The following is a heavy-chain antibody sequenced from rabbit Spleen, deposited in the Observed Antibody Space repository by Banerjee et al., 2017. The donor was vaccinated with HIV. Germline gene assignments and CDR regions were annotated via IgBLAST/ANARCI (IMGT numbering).Heavy chain of an antibody. J-gene: IGHJ4*01. V-gene: IGHV1S7*01. Sequence: HLKESGGGLVQPGGSLKLSCKASGFDFNSYGVSWVRQVPGKGLEWIGYIDPVFGITYYANWVNGRFTISSHNAQNTLFLQLNSLTAADTATYFCVREVAAKFNLWGPGTLVTVS. CDR1: GFDFNSYG. CDR2: IDPVFGIT. D-gene: IGHD4-1*01. CDR3: VREVAAKFNL.